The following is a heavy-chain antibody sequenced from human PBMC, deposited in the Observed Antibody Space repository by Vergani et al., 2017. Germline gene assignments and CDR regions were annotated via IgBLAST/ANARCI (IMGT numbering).Heavy chain of an antibody. Sequence: EVQLVESGGGLVKPGGSLRLSCAASGFTFSNAWMSWVRQAPGKGLEWVGFIRSKAYGGTTEYAASVKGRFTISRDDSKSIAYLQMNSLKTEDTAVYYCTRQDYGDYVNLIDYWGQGTLVTVSS. J-gene: IGHJ4*02. D-gene: IGHD4-17*01. CDR3: TRQDYGDYVNLIDY. CDR2: IRSKAYGGTT. CDR1: GFTFSNAW. V-gene: IGHV3-49*04.